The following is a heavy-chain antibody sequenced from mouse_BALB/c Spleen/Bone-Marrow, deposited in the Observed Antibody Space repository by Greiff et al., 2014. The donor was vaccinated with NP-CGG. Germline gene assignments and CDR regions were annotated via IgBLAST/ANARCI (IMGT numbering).Heavy chain of an antibody. J-gene: IGHJ2*01. CDR3: AKKDYGSSSFDY. V-gene: IGHV1-39*01. Sequence: VQLQQSRPELEKPGASVKISCKASGYSFTDSNMNWVKQSNGKNLEWIGNIDPYYGGTSYSQKFKGKATLTVDKSSSTAYMQLRSLTSEDSAVYYCAKKDYGSSSFDYWGQGTTLTVSS. CDR2: IDPYYGGT. CDR1: GYSFTDSN. D-gene: IGHD1-1*01.